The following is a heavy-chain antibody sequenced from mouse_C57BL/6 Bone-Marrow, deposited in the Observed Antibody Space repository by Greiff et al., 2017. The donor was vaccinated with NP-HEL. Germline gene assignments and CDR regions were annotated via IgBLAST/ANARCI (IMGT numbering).Heavy chain of an antibody. J-gene: IGHJ4*01. CDR2: INSDGSAI. V-gene: IGHV11-2*01. CDR3: MGGGYYAMDY. Sequence: EVMLVESGGGLVQPGGSRGLSCEGSGFTFSGFWMSWVRQTPGKTLEWIGDINSDGSAINYAPSIKDRFTIFRDNDKSTLYLQMSNVRSEDTATYFCMGGGYYAMDYWGQGTSVTVSS. CDR1: GFTFSGFW.